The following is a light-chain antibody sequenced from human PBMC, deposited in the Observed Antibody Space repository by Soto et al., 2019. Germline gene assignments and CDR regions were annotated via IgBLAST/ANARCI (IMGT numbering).Light chain of an antibody. CDR1: QSISSY. CDR2: AAS. CDR3: QQSYSTPWT. Sequence: DLQMTQSPSSLSASVGDRVTITCRASQSISSYLNWYQQKPGKAPKVLIYAASRLQSGVPSRFSGSESGTDFTLTISSLQPEDCATYYCQQSYSTPWTFGQGTKVEIK. V-gene: IGKV1-39*01. J-gene: IGKJ1*01.